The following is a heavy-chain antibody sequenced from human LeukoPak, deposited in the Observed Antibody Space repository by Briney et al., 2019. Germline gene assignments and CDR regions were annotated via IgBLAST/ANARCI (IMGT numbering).Heavy chain of an antibody. V-gene: IGHV4-31*03. Sequence: KASETLSLTCTVSGGSVSTAGYFWNWIRQHPGKGLEWIGYIYYSGSTYYNPSLKSRVTISAGTSTNQFSLNLSSVTAADTAVYYCARLEGFSYFDYWGQGTLVTVSS. CDR2: IYYSGST. J-gene: IGHJ4*02. CDR1: GGSVSTAGYF. CDR3: ARLEGFSYFDY. D-gene: IGHD3-3*01.